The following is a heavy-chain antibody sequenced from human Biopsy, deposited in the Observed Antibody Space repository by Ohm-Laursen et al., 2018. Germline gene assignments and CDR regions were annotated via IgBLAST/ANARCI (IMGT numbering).Heavy chain of an antibody. V-gene: IGHV4-34*01. J-gene: IGHJ4*02. CDR1: GGSFSGYY. CDR2: INHSGST. D-gene: IGHD6-19*01. Sequence: TLSLTWPVYGGSFSGYYWSWIRQPPGKGLEWIGEINHSGSTNYNPSLKSRVTISVDTSKNQFSLKLSSVTAADTAVYYCARGRLRAVARFDYWGQGTLVTVSS. CDR3: ARGRLRAVARFDY.